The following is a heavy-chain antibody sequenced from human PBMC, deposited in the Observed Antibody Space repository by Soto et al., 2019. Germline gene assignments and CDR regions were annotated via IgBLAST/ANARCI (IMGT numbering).Heavy chain of an antibody. V-gene: IGHV4-39*01. D-gene: IGHD3-10*01. J-gene: IGHJ6*02. CDR2: IYYSGST. CDR1: GGSISSSSYY. Sequence: ASETLSLTCTVSGGSISSSSYYWGWIRQPPGKGLEWIGSIYYSGSTYYNPSLKSRVTISVDTSKNQFSLKLSSVTAADTAVYYCATSGDRYYYYGMDVWGQGTTVTV. CDR3: ATSGDRYYYYGMDV.